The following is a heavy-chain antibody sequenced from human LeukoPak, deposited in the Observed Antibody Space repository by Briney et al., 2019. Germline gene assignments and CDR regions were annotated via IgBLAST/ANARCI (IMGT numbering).Heavy chain of an antibody. V-gene: IGHV3-23*01. D-gene: IGHD1-26*01. CDR2: IGDSDIMT. CDR1: GFTFSINA. Sequence: GGSLRLSCAASGFTFSINAMSWLRQAPGKGLEWVSTIGDSDIMTHYSDSVKGRFTISRDDSKNTLYLQMNSLRADDTAVYYCAKDQAPTVGSTDFWGQGTLVTVSS. CDR3: AKDQAPTVGSTDF. J-gene: IGHJ4*02.